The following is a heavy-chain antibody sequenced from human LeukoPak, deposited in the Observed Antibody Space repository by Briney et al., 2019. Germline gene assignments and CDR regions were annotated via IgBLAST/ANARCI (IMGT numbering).Heavy chain of an antibody. CDR1: GGSFSGYY. CDR3: ARSTGTARHFGY. D-gene: IGHD1-7*01. Sequence: SETLSLTCAVYGGSFSGYYWSWIRQPPGKGLEWIGSIYYSGSTYYNPSLKSRVTISVDTSKNQFSLKLSSVTAADTAVYYCARSTGTARHFGYWGQGTLVTVSS. CDR2: IYYSGST. J-gene: IGHJ4*02. V-gene: IGHV4-34*01.